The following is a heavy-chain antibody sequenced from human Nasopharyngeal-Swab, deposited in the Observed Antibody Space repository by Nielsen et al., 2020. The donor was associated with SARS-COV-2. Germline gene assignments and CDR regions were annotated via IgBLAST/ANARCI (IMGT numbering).Heavy chain of an antibody. D-gene: IGHD2-21*02. J-gene: IGHJ4*02. CDR2: IRSKANSYAT. V-gene: IGHV3-73*01. Sequence: GWSLRLSCAASGFTFSGSAMHWVRQASGKGLEWVGRIRSKANSYATAYAASVKGRFTISRDDSKNTAYLQMNSLKTEDTAVYYCTRHEEHCGGDCYPFDYWGQGTLVTVSS. CDR3: TRHEEHCGGDCYPFDY. CDR1: GFTFSGSA.